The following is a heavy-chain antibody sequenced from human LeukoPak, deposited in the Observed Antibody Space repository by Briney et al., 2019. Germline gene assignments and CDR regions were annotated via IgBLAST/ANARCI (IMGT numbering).Heavy chain of an antibody. CDR1: GFTFSSYG. J-gene: IGHJ5*02. CDR3: AREAAAGNWFDP. V-gene: IGHV3-23*01. Sequence: GGTLRLSCAASGFTFSSYGMSWVRQAPGKGLEWVSAISGSGGSTYYADSVKGRFTISRDNSKNTLYLQMNSLRAEDTALYYCAREAAAGNWFDPWGQGTLVTVSS. D-gene: IGHD6-25*01. CDR2: ISGSGGST.